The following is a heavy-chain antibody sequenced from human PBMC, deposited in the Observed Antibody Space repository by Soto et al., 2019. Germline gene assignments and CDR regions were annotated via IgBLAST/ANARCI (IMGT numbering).Heavy chain of an antibody. D-gene: IGHD3-10*01. J-gene: IGHJ4*02. V-gene: IGHV3-33*06. CDR2: IWYDGSNK. Sequence: GGSLRLSCAASGFTFSSYGMHWVRQAPGKGLEWVAVIWYDGSNKYYADSVKGRFTISRDNSRNTLFLQMNSLRAEDTAVYYCAKTYYYGSGSYFTFDSWGQGTLVTVS. CDR1: GFTFSSYG. CDR3: AKTYYYGSGSYFTFDS.